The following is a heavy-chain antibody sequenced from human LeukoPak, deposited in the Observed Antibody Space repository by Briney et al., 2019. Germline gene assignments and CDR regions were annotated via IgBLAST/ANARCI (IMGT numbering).Heavy chain of an antibody. V-gene: IGHV4-61*02. Sequence: SQTLSLTXTVSGGSISSGSYYWSWIRQPAGKGLEWIGRIYTSGSTNYNPSLKSRVTISVDTSKNQFSLKLSSVTAADTAVYYCARYQLLFFPGAFDIWGQGTMVTVSS. CDR2: IYTSGST. CDR3: ARYQLLFFPGAFDI. CDR1: GGSISSGSYY. D-gene: IGHD2-2*01. J-gene: IGHJ3*02.